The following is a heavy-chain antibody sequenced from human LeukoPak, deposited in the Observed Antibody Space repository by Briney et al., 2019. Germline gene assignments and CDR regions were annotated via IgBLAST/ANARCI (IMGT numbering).Heavy chain of an antibody. CDR3: ARGTSVAAAGTIHYYYGMDV. CDR2: INHSGST. Sequence: SETLSLTCAVYGGSFSGYYWSWIRQPPGKGLEWIGEINHSGSTNYNPSLKSRVTISVDTSKNQFSLKLSSVTAADTAVYHCARGTSVAAAGTIHYYYGMDVWGQGTTVTVSS. J-gene: IGHJ6*02. D-gene: IGHD6-13*01. CDR1: GGSFSGYY. V-gene: IGHV4-34*01.